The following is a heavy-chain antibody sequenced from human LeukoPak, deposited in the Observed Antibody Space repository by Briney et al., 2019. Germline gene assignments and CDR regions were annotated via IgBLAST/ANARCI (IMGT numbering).Heavy chain of an antibody. V-gene: IGHV3-74*01. J-gene: IGHJ4*02. CDR1: GFTFSSYA. CDR3: ARGRPHGNDY. D-gene: IGHD4-23*01. Sequence: GGSLRLSCAASGFTFSSYAMNWVRQAPGKGLVWVSRIASDGSSTTYADSVKGRFSISRDNAKNTLYLQMKSLRVEDTAVYYCARGRPHGNDYWGQGTLVTVSS. CDR2: IASDGSST.